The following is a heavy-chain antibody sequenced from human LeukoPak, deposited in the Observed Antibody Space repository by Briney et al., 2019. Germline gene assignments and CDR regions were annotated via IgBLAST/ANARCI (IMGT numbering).Heavy chain of an antibody. V-gene: IGHV4-61*01. CDR3: ARGYCSSTSCRNWFDP. Sequence: PSETLSLTCTVSGYSISSGYYWSWIRQPPGKGLEWIGYIYYSGSTNYNPSLKSRVTISVDTSKNQFSLKLSSVTAADTAVYYCARGYCSSTSCRNWFDPWGQGTLVTVSS. D-gene: IGHD2-2*01. CDR2: IYYSGST. CDR1: GYSISSGYY. J-gene: IGHJ5*02.